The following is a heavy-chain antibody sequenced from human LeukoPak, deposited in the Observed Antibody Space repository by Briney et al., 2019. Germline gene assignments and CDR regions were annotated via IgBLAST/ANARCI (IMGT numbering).Heavy chain of an antibody. V-gene: IGHV1-69*06. CDR3: ARAIFGVVKGDYKDV. D-gene: IGHD3-3*01. CDR2: IIPIFGTA. J-gene: IGHJ6*03. Sequence: GASVKVSCKASGYTFTSHAISWVRQAPGQGLEWMGGIIPIFGTANYAQKFQGRVTITADKSTSTTYMELSSLRSEDTAVYYCARAIFGVVKGDYKDVWGKGTTVTVSS. CDR1: GYTFTSHA.